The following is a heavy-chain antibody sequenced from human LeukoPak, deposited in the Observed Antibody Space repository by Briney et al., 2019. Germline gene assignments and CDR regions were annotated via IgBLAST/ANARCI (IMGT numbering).Heavy chain of an antibody. CDR1: GGSISISSYY. J-gene: IGHJ4*02. D-gene: IGHD3-10*01. V-gene: IGHV4-39*07. CDR3: ARVSDSRAVGPFDY. CDR2: IYYSGST. Sequence: SETLSLTCTVSGGSISISSYYWGWIRQSPGKGLEWIANIYYSGSTYYNPSLKSRVTISVDTSKSQFSLELSSVTAADTAIYYCARVSDSRAVGPFDYWGQGTLVTVSS.